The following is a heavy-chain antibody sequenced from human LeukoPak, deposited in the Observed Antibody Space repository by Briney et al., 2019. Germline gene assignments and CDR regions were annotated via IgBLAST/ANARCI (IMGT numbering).Heavy chain of an antibody. Sequence: PSETLSLTCTVSGGSISGYCWVWIRQPPGKGREGIGYVCHTGSTNSNPSLKSRVTLSVDTSKNQFSLRLTSVTAADTAVYFCAREMTYTGGWGPFDYWGPGALLTVSS. CDR3: AREMTYTGGWGPFDY. D-gene: IGHD6-19*01. V-gene: IGHV4-59*01. CDR1: GGSISGYC. CDR2: VCHTGST. J-gene: IGHJ4*02.